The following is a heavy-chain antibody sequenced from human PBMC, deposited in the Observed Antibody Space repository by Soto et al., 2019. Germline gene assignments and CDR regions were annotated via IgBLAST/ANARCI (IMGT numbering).Heavy chain of an antibody. Sequence: HPGGSLRLSCAASGFTFRTYWMNWVRQAPGKGLVWVSGINGDGSTTTYADSVKGRFTISRDNAKNSLYLQMNSLRAEDTAVYYCARFYYDSSGYLPSPYYYYYGMDVWGQGTTVTVSS. CDR1: GFTFRTYW. J-gene: IGHJ6*02. CDR2: INGDGSTT. V-gene: IGHV3-74*01. D-gene: IGHD3-22*01. CDR3: ARFYYDSSGYLPSPYYYYYGMDV.